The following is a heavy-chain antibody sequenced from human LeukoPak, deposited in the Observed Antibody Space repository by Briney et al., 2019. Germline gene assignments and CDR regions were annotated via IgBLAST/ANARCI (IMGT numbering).Heavy chain of an antibody. CDR1: GGSFSGYY. D-gene: IGHD3-16*01. J-gene: IGHJ4*02. CDR2: INHSGST. V-gene: IGHV4-34*01. CDR3: ATFRWGVGFEY. Sequence: SETLSLTCAVYGGSFSGYYWTIIRQPPGKGPEWIGEINHSGSTNYNPSLKSRVTISVDTSRNEFSLRLDSVTAADTAVYYCATFRWGVGFEYWGQGTLVTVSS.